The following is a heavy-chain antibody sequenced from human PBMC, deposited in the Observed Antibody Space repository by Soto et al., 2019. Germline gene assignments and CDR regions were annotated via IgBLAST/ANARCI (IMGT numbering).Heavy chain of an antibody. CDR1: GGTFSSYA. D-gene: IGHD5-12*01. Sequence: QVQLVQSGAEVKKPGSSVKVSCKASGGTFSSYAISWVRQAPGQGLEWMGGIIPIFGTANYAQKFQGRVRITADKSTSIVYMELSSLRSEDTAVYYCARDSYPWLRLFRTYFCGMDVWGKGTTVTVSS. V-gene: IGHV1-69*06. J-gene: IGHJ6*04. CDR3: ARDSYPWLRLFRTYFCGMDV. CDR2: IIPIFGTA.